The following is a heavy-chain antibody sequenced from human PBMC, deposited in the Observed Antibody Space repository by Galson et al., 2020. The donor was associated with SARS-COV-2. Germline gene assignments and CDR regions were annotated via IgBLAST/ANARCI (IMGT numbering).Heavy chain of an antibody. CDR2: INHSGST. CDR3: ARGGGIAAARRYYGMDV. D-gene: IGHD6-13*01. V-gene: IGHV4-34*01. J-gene: IGHJ6*02. CDR1: GGSFSGYY. Sequence: SETLSLTCAVYGGSFSGYYWSWIRQPPGKGLEWIGEINHSGSTNYNPSLKSRVTISVDTSKNQFSLKLSSVTAADTAVYYCARGGGIAAARRYYGMDVWGQGTTVTVSS.